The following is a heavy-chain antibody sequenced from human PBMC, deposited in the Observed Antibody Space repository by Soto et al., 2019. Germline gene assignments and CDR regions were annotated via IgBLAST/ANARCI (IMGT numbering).Heavy chain of an antibody. Sequence: ASVKVSCKASGYTFTGYYMHWVRQAPGQGLEWMGWINPNSGGTNYAQKFQGRVTMTRDTSISTAYMGLSRLRSDDTAVYYCARALTGYSSSWYGYYYGMDVWGQGTTVTVSS. CDR3: ARALTGYSSSWYGYYYGMDV. V-gene: IGHV1-2*02. J-gene: IGHJ6*02. CDR1: GYTFTGYY. D-gene: IGHD6-13*01. CDR2: INPNSGGT.